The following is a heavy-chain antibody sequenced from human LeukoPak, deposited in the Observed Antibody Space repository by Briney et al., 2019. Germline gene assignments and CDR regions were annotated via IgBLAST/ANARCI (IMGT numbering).Heavy chain of an antibody. Sequence: GGSLRLSCAASGFTFSSYAMSWVRQAPGKGLEWVSTISGSGSGGSTYYADSVKGRFTISRDNSKDTLYQQMNSLRAEDTAVYYCAKLLAVTNSYYFNYWGQGTLVTVSS. D-gene: IGHD6-19*01. V-gene: IGHV3-23*01. CDR2: ISGSGSGGST. CDR3: AKLLAVTNSYYFNY. CDR1: GFTFSSYA. J-gene: IGHJ4*02.